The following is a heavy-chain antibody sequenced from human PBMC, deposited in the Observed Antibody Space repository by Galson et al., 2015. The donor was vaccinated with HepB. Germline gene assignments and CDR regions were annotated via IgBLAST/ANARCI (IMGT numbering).Heavy chain of an antibody. CDR3: TKANGAACYSIVDAFDI. Sequence: SLRLSCAASGFNFCDYAMHWVRQAPGKGLEWVSGISWNSDNRGYADSVKGRFTISRDNAKTSLYLQMDTLRPEDTACYYCTKANGAACYSIVDAFDIWGQGTMVTGSA. D-gene: IGHD2-15*01. V-gene: IGHV3-9*01. CDR1: GFNFCDYA. J-gene: IGHJ3*02. CDR2: ISWNSDNR.